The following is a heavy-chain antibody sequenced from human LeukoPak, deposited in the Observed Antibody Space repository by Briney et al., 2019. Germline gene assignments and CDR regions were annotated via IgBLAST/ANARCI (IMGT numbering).Heavy chain of an antibody. CDR2: INNDGSNT. V-gene: IGHV3-74*01. CDR3: ARAPGNWYFNL. J-gene: IGHJ2*01. Sequence: GGSLRLSCAASGFTFSSYWMHWVRQAPGKGLVWIPRINNDGSNTDYADSVKGRFTISRDNAKNTLYLQMNSLITEDTAVYYCARAPGNWYFNLWGRGTLVTVSS. D-gene: IGHD6-13*01. CDR1: GFTFSSYW.